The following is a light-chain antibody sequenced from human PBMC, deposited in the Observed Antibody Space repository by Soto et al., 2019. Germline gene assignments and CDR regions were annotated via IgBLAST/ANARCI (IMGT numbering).Light chain of an antibody. Sequence: EIVLTQSPATLSLSPGERATLSCRASQSVSSYLAWYQQKPGQAPRLLXYDASNRANGIPARFSGSGSGTDLTLTISSLEPEDFAVYYGQQRSNWPRITFGQGTRLEIK. CDR1: QSVSSY. CDR2: DAS. CDR3: QQRSNWPRIT. J-gene: IGKJ5*01. V-gene: IGKV3-11*01.